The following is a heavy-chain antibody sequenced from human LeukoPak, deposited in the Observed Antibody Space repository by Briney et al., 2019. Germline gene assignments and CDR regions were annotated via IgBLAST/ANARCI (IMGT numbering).Heavy chain of an antibody. V-gene: IGHV3-53*01. D-gene: IGHD6-13*01. CDR1: GFTVSSHR. J-gene: IGHJ4*02. CDR2: IYSGGST. CDR3: ARVPLIAAAPFDY. Sequence: GGSLRLSSAASGFTVSSHRMTWVRQAPGKGLEWVSVIYSGGSTYYADSVKGRFTISRDNSKNTLYLQMNSLRAGDTAVYYCARVPLIAAAPFDYWGQGTLVTVSS.